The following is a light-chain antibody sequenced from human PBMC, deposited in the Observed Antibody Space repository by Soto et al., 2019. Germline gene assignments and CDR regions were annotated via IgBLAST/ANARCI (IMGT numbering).Light chain of an antibody. J-gene: IGKJ1*01. CDR1: QSVSSSF. Sequence: EIVLTQSPGTLSLSPGERATLSCRASQSVSSSFLAWYRQKPGQAPRLLIYGASTRAPGIPDRFSGSGSGTDFTLTISRLEREDFAVYYCQRYGSSPPTFGQGTKVEIK. V-gene: IGKV3-20*01. CDR3: QRYGSSPPT. CDR2: GAS.